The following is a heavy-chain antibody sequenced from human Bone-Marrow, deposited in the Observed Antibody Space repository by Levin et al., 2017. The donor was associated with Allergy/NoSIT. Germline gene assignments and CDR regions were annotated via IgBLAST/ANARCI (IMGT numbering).Heavy chain of an antibody. CDR1: GYTYNSYG. CDR2: INTSNGDK. Sequence: KPGESLKISCKASGYTYNSYGISWVRQAPGQGLEWLGWINTSNGDKKYAQRFQGRVTMTTDTLTTTAYMELTSVRSDDTAVYYCARHQWLDPFEGTPGFDFWGQGTLVTVSS. V-gene: IGHV1-18*01. J-gene: IGHJ4*02. D-gene: IGHD6-19*01. CDR3: ARHQWLDPFEGTPGFDF.